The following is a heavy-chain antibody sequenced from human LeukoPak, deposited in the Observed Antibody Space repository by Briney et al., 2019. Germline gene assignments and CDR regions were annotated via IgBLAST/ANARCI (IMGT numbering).Heavy chain of an antibody. D-gene: IGHD2-2*01. V-gene: IGHV3-49*04. CDR3: TREGRLPAAMPYYFDY. J-gene: IGHJ4*02. Sequence: PGRSLRLSCTASGFTFGDYAMSWVRQAPGKGLEWVGFIRSKAYGGTTEYAASVKGRFTISRDDSKSIAYLQMNSLKTEDTAVYYCTREGRLPAAMPYYFDYWGQGTLVTVSS. CDR1: GFTFGDYA. CDR2: IRSKAYGGTT.